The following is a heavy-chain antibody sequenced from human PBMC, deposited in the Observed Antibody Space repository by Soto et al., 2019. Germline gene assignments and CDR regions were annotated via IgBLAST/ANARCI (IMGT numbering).Heavy chain of an antibody. CDR1: GGSVSSGSYY. Sequence: SETLSLTCIVSGGSVSSGSYYWSWIRQPPGKGLEWIGYIYYSGSTNCNPSLNSRVTMSVDTSKNQFSLKVNSVTAADTAVYYCARESYYGSGATVVAYWGQGTLVTVSS. D-gene: IGHD3-10*01. CDR2: IYYSGST. V-gene: IGHV4-61*01. CDR3: ARESYYGSGATVVAY. J-gene: IGHJ4*02.